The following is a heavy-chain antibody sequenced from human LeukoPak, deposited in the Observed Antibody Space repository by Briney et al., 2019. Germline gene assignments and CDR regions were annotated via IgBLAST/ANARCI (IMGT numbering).Heavy chain of an antibody. D-gene: IGHD3-9*01. CDR3: ARDGHVLRYFDWLPDNRNPPDY. J-gene: IGHJ4*02. V-gene: IGHV3-9*01. Sequence: PGRSLRLSCAASGFTFDDYAMHWVRQAPGKGLEWVSGISWNSGSIGYADSVKGRFTISRDNAKNSLYLQMNSLRAEDTAVYYCARDGHVLRYFDWLPDNRNPPDYWGQGTLVTVSS. CDR1: GFTFDDYA. CDR2: ISWNSGSI.